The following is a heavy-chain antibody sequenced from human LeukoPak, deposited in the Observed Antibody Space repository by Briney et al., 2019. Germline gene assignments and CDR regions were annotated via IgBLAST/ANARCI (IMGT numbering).Heavy chain of an antibody. CDR2: ISGSGGST. Sequence: PGGSLRLSCAASGFTFSSYGMSWVRQAPGKGLEWVSAISGSGGSTYYADSVKGRFTISRDNAKNSLYLQMNSLRAEDTAVYYCAREAAAAPDYWGQGTLVTVSS. J-gene: IGHJ4*02. D-gene: IGHD6-13*01. CDR3: AREAAAAPDY. V-gene: IGHV3-23*01. CDR1: GFTFSSYG.